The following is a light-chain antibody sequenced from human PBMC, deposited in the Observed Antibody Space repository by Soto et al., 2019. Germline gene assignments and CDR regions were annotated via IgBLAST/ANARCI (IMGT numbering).Light chain of an antibody. V-gene: IGKV3-20*01. Sequence: EIVLTQSPGTLSLSPGERATLSCRASQSVSSSYLAWYQQKPGQAPRLLIYDISSRATGIPDRFSGSGSGTDFTLTISRLEAEDFAVYYCQQYGSSPYTFGQGTKLEIK. J-gene: IGKJ2*01. CDR3: QQYGSSPYT. CDR2: DIS. CDR1: QSVSSSY.